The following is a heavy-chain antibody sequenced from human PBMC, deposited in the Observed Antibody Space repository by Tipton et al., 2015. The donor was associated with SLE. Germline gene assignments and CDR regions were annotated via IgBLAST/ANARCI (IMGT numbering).Heavy chain of an antibody. CDR1: GFTFSSYG. CDR2: IWFDGSSK. D-gene: IGHD2-2*01. V-gene: IGHV3-33*06. J-gene: IGHJ6*02. Sequence: SLRLSCAASGFTFSSYGMHWVRQAPGKGLEWVAVIWFDGSSKYYSDSVKGRFTISRDNSKNTLYMEMNSLRPEDTAVYYCAKDRGLRAYHAYGMDVWGQGTTVTVS. CDR3: AKDRGLRAYHAYGMDV.